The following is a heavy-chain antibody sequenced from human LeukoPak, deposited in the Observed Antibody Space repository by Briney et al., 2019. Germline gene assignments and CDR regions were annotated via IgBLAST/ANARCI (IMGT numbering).Heavy chain of an antibody. CDR1: GYTFTGYY. CDR3: ARTIMRIVVPAALPYYFDY. D-gene: IGHD2-2*01. V-gene: IGHV1-2*02. Sequence: ASVKVSCKASGYTFTGYYMHWVRQAPGQGLEWMGWINPNSGGTNYAQKSQGRVTMTRDTSISTAYMELSRLRSDDTAVYYCARTIMRIVVPAALPYYFDYWGQGTLVTVSS. J-gene: IGHJ4*02. CDR2: INPNSGGT.